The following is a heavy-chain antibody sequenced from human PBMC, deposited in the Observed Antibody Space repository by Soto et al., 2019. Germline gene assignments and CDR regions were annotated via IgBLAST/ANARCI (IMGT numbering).Heavy chain of an antibody. D-gene: IGHD6-19*01. Sequence: SETLSLSCAVYGGSFSGYYWSWIRQPPGKGLEWIGEINHSGSTNYNPSLKSRVTISVDTSKNQFSLKLSSVTAADTAVYYCARYATVAGTDYWGQGTLVTVSS. J-gene: IGHJ4*02. V-gene: IGHV4-34*01. CDR2: INHSGST. CDR1: GGSFSGYY. CDR3: ARYATVAGTDY.